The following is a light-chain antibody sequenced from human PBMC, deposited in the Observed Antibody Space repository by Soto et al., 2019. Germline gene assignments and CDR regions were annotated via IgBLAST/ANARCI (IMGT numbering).Light chain of an antibody. CDR1: QGISSY. Sequence: DIQLTQSPSSLSASVGDRGTITCRVSQGISSYLNWNRHKPGKVPKLLICSASNLQSGVPSRFSGSGSGTDFTLTISSLQPEDVATYYGQRTDTSPPTLTFGGGTKVEIK. J-gene: IGKJ4*01. CDR2: SAS. CDR3: QRTDTSPPTLT. V-gene: IGKV1-27*01.